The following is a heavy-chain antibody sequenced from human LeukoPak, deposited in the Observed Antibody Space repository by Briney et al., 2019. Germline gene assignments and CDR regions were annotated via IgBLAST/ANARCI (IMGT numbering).Heavy chain of an antibody. D-gene: IGHD3-10*02. CDR2: ISSSGSTI. Sequence: PGGSLRLSCAASGFSFSSYEMNGVRQAPGKGLEGVSYISSSGSTIYYADSVKGRFTISRDNAKNSLYLQMNSLRAEDTAVYYCAELGITMIGGVWGKGTTVTICS. CDR1: GFSFSSYE. V-gene: IGHV3-48*03. J-gene: IGHJ6*04. CDR3: AELGITMIGGV.